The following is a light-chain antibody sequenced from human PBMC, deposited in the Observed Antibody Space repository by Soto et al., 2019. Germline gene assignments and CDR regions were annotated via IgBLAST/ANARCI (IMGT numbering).Light chain of an antibody. CDR1: QSVSYSSNNKNY. J-gene: IGKJ1*01. V-gene: IGKV4-1*01. Sequence: ILMTQSRDSQAVSLGESATITCKSSQSVSYSSNNKNYLAWYQQQPRQPHKLIIYWASTWESEVPDRFSGSGSGTNLTLPTTSLKAKEVPVYSCQKYYSTPWTFGQGTKLNI. CDR3: QKYYSTPWT. CDR2: WAS.